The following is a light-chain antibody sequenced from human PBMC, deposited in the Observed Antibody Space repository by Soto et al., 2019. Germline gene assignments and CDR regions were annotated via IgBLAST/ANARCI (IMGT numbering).Light chain of an antibody. CDR3: LQRSHWPPVT. J-gene: IGKJ2*01. V-gene: IGKV3-11*01. CDR1: QSISTY. Sequence: IVLTQSPATLSLSPGERATLSCRASQSISTYLAWYQQKPGQAPRLLIYDASNRATGTPARFSGSGSGTDFTLTISSLEPEDFAVYFCLQRSHWPPVTFGQGTKLEL. CDR2: DAS.